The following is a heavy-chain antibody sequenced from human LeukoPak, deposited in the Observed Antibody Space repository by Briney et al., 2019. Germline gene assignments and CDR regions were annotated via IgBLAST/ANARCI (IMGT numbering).Heavy chain of an antibody. J-gene: IGHJ5*02. Sequence: PSETLSLTCTASGGSISSSIYYWGWIRQPPGKGLESIGSIYYSGSTYYNPSLKSRVTISVDTSKKQFSLNLKSVTAADTAVYYCARQELASYCSGGSCYLGFNWFDPWGQGTLVTVSS. D-gene: IGHD2-15*01. V-gene: IGHV4-39*01. CDR2: IYYSGST. CDR3: ARQELASYCSGGSCYLGFNWFDP. CDR1: GGSISSSIYY.